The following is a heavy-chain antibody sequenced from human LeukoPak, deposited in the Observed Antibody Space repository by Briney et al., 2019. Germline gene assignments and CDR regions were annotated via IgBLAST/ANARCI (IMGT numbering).Heavy chain of an antibody. CDR3: ARDRGYSYGPLNWFDP. Sequence: ASVKVSCKASGGTFSSYAISWVRQAPGQGLEWMGGIIPIFGTANYAQKFQGRVTITTDESTSTAYMELSSLRSGDTAMYYCARDRGYSYGPLNWFDPWGQGTLVTVSS. CDR2: IIPIFGTA. CDR1: GGTFSSYA. J-gene: IGHJ5*02. V-gene: IGHV1-69*05. D-gene: IGHD5-18*01.